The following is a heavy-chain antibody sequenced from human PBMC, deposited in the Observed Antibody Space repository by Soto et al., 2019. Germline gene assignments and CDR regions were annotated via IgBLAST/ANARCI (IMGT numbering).Heavy chain of an antibody. CDR2: VIPIFGTA. V-gene: IGHV1-69*13. Sequence: SVKVSCKASGGTFSSYAISWVRQAPGQGLEWMGGVIPIFGTANYAQKFQGRVTITADESTSTAYMELSSLRSEDTAVYHCASDRGEDSSSWSAPSYNWFDPWRQGTLVTVSS. CDR1: GGTFSSYA. CDR3: ASDRGEDSSSWSAPSYNWFDP. D-gene: IGHD6-13*01. J-gene: IGHJ5*02.